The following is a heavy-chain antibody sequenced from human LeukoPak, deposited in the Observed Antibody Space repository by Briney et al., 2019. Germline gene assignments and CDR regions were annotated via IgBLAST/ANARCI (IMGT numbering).Heavy chain of an antibody. Sequence: PSETLSLTCTVSGGSISSSSYYWGWIRQPPGKGLEWIGSIYYSGSTYYNPSLKSRVTISVDTSKNQFSLKLSSVTAADTAVYYCARGLNEDYYYYYMDVWGKGTTVTISS. CDR2: IYYSGST. CDR3: ARGLNEDYYYYYMDV. J-gene: IGHJ6*03. CDR1: GGSISSSSYY. V-gene: IGHV4-39*01. D-gene: IGHD1-1*01.